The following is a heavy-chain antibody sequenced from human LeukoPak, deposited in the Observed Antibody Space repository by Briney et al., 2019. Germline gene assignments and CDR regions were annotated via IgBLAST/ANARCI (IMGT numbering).Heavy chain of an antibody. J-gene: IGHJ3*02. D-gene: IGHD3-16*01. CDR2: VRDKATNYNT. CDR3: DRDGGDGDHSVFDI. CDR1: EFTFSDYH. Sequence: PRGSLRLSCASSEFTFSDYHMDWARHAPGKGLESIGRVRDKATNYNTEYVASVKGRFTISRDGSKNWLYLQMESLNTEDTAVYFCDRDGGDGDHSVFDIWGQGTMVTVSS. V-gene: IGHV3-72*01.